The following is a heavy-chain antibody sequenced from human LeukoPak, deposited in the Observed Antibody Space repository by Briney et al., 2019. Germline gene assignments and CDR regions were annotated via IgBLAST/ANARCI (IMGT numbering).Heavy chain of an antibody. D-gene: IGHD1-26*01. CDR3: ASGTGWELLSVAFDI. CDR2: INPNSGGT. V-gene: IGHV1-2*02. CDR1: GYTFTGYY. Sequence: ASVKVSCKASGYTFTGYYMHWVRQAPGQGLEWMGWINPNSGGTNYAQKFQGRVTMTRDTSISTAYMELSRLRSDDTAVYYCASGTGWELLSVAFDIRGQGTMVTVSS. J-gene: IGHJ3*02.